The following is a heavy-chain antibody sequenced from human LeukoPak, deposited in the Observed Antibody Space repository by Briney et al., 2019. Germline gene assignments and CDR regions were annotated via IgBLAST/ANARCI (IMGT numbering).Heavy chain of an antibody. Sequence: GGSLRLSCTASGFTFGDYAMSWVRQAPGKGLEWVGFIRSKAYGGTTEYAASVKGRFTISRDDSKGIAYLQMNSLKTEDTAVYYCTRTPYSGSYGPDGYWGQGTLVTVSS. J-gene: IGHJ4*02. CDR1: GFTFGDYA. D-gene: IGHD1-26*01. CDR2: IRSKAYGGTT. V-gene: IGHV3-49*04. CDR3: TRTPYSGSYGPDGY.